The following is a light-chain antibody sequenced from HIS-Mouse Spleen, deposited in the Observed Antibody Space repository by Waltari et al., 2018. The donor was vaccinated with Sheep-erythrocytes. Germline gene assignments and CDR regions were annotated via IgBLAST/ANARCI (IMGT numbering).Light chain of an antibody. CDR3: CSYAGSYTLV. CDR1: SRDVGGYNY. V-gene: IGLV2-11*01. CDR2: DVS. Sequence: QSALTQPRSVSGSPGQSVTISCPGTSRDVGGYNYVPWYQHHPGKAPKLMIYDVSKRPSGVPDRFSGSKSGNTASLTISGLQAEDEADYYCCSYAGSYTLVFGGGTKLTVL. J-gene: IGLJ2*01.